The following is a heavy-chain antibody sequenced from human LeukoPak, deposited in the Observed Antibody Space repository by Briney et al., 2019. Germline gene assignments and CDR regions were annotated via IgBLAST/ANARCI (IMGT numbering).Heavy chain of an antibody. Sequence: ASVKVSCKASGYTFTGYYLHWVRQAPGQGLEWMGWINPNSGGTNYAQKFQGRVTMTGDTSISTAYMELSRLRSDDTAVYYCARDQIAATDDFDYWGQGTLVTVSP. CDR2: INPNSGGT. CDR1: GYTFTGYY. D-gene: IGHD6-13*01. J-gene: IGHJ4*02. CDR3: ARDQIAATDDFDY. V-gene: IGHV1-2*02.